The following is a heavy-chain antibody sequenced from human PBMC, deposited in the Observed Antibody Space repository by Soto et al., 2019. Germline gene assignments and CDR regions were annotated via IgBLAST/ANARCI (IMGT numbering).Heavy chain of an antibody. V-gene: IGHV3-23*01. Sequence: PGGSLSLSCAACGFAFRSYAMILFRQAPEKGLERVSAISGSGGSTYYADSVKGRFTISRDNSKNTLYLQMNGLRAEDTAVYFCAKDRRRYYYDSSGYLSPDDWGQGTLVTV. J-gene: IGHJ4*02. CDR1: GFAFRSYA. CDR2: ISGSGGST. D-gene: IGHD3-22*01. CDR3: AKDRRRYYYDSSGYLSPDD.